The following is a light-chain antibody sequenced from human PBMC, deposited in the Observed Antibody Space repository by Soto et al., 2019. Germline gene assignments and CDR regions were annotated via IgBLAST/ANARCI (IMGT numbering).Light chain of an antibody. J-gene: IGLJ1*01. CDR2: DVQ. CDR3: CSYAGDYTFV. Sequence: QSALTQPRSVSGSPGQSVTISCTGTSSDVGGYNYVSWYQQHPGRAPRVMIYDVQTRPSGVPDRFSGSKSGNTASLTISELQAEDEADYYCCSYAGDYTFVFGTGTEVTVL. CDR1: SSDVGGYNY. V-gene: IGLV2-11*01.